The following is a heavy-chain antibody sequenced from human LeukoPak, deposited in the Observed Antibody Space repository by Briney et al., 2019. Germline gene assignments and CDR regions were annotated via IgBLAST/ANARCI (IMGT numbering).Heavy chain of an antibody. D-gene: IGHD3-3*01. J-gene: IGHJ3*02. CDR2: IKSKTDGGTT. CDR1: GFTFSNAW. CDR3: TTGMGDFWSGYLSAFDI. V-gene: IGHV3-15*01. Sequence: GGSLRLSCAASGFTFSNAWMSWVRQAPGKGLEWVGRIKSKTDGGTTDYAAPVKGRFTISRDGSKNTLYLQMNSLKTEDTGVYYCTTGMGDFWSGYLSAFDIWGQGTMVTVSS.